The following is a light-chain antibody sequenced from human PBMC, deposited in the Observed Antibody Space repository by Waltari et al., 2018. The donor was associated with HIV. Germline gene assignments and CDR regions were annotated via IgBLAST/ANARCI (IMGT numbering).Light chain of an antibody. V-gene: IGLV2-11*01. CDR2: NVS. CDR1: SSDVGAYNY. Sequence: QSALTQPRSVSESPGQSVTISCTGTSSDVGAYNYVSWYQQHPGRAPKFIIYNVSGRPSVVPDRFSGSKSGNTASLTISGLQAEDEADYYCSSYAGTSNFVLFGGGTKLTVL. J-gene: IGLJ2*01. CDR3: SSYAGTSNFVL.